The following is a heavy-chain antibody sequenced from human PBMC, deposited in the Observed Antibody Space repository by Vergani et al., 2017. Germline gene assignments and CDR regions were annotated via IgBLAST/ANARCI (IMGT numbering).Heavy chain of an antibody. D-gene: IGHD3-10*01. V-gene: IGHV1-18*01. CDR3: ARLRGSGSPSLDY. J-gene: IGHJ4*02. Sequence: VQLLESGGGLVQPGGSLRLSCAASGYTFTSYGISWVRQAPGQGLEWMGWISAYNGNTNYAQKLQGRVTMTTDTSTSTAYMELRSLRSDDTAVYYCARLRGSGSPSLDYWGQGTLVTVSS. CDR2: ISAYNGNT. CDR1: GYTFTSYG.